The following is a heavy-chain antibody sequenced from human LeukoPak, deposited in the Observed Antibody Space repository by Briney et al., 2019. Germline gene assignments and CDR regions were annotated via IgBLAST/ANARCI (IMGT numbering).Heavy chain of an antibody. J-gene: IGHJ4*02. CDR1: GYTFTGYY. D-gene: IGHD1-26*01. Sequence: VASVKVSCKASGYTFTGYYMHWVRQAPGQGLEWMGWINPNSGATNYAQKFQGRVTMTRDTSISTAYMELSRLRSDDTAVYYCASLLDSGSYYSFDYWGQGTLVTVSS. CDR2: INPNSGAT. V-gene: IGHV1-2*02. CDR3: ASLLDSGSYYSFDY.